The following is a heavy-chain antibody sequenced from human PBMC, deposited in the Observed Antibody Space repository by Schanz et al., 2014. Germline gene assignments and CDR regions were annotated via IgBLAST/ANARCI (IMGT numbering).Heavy chain of an antibody. V-gene: IGHV1-69*02. Sequence: QLQLVQSGAEVKKPGSSVKVSCKLSGGTFSSYTIGWMRQAPGQGLEWMGKIIPVLNIATYAQRFQGRVSITADTSTNTAYMELSSLTSEDTAVHYCARGRGFYDYWGQGTLXTVSS. CDR3: ARGRGFYDY. D-gene: IGHD3-10*01. CDR1: GGTFSSYT. CDR2: IIPVLNIA. J-gene: IGHJ4*02.